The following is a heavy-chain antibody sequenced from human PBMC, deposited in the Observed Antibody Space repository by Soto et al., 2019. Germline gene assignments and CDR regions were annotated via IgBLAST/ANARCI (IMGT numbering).Heavy chain of an antibody. CDR2: ITVYNGNT. Sequence: QAQLVQSGAEVKKPGDSVKVSCKASGYTFSSYGISWVRQAPGQGLEWMGWITVYNGNTHYAEKFQGRVTMTTDTSTSTAYMELWTLRSDDTAAYYCARAFSYGSYWYFDIWGRGTLVTVSS. CDR1: GYTFSSYG. V-gene: IGHV1-18*01. D-gene: IGHD5-18*01. CDR3: ARAFSYGSYWYFDI. J-gene: IGHJ2*01.